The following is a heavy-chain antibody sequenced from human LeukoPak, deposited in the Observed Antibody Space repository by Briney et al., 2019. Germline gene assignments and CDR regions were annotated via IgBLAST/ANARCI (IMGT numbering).Heavy chain of an antibody. CDR2: ISSSSSYI. Sequence: GRSLRLSCAASGFTFDDYAMHWVRQAPGKGLEWVSSISSSSSYIYYADSVKGRFTISRDNAKNSLYLQMNSLRAEDTAVYYCARDGASITMVRGVPKYFQHWGQGTLVTVSS. J-gene: IGHJ1*01. D-gene: IGHD3-10*01. V-gene: IGHV3-21*01. CDR3: ARDGASITMVRGVPKYFQH. CDR1: GFTFDDYA.